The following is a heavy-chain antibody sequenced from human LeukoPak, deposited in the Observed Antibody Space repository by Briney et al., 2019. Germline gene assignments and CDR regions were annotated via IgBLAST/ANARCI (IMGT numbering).Heavy chain of an antibody. J-gene: IGHJ6*03. D-gene: IGHD2-15*01. V-gene: IGHV4-34*01. CDR1: GGSFSGYY. CDR2: INHSGST. Sequence: SETLSLTCAVYGGSFSGYYWSRISQPPGKGLEWIGEINHSGSTNYNPSLKSRVTISVDTSKNQFSLKLSSVTAADTAVYYCARGPLLYCSGGSCYRNYYYYMDVWGKGTTVTVSS. CDR3: ARGPLLYCSGGSCYRNYYYYMDV.